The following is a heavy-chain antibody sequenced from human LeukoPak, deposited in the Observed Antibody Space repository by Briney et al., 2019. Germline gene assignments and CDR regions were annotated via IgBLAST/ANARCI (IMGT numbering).Heavy chain of an antibody. J-gene: IGHJ4*02. Sequence: GRSLRLSCAASGFTFDDYAMHWVRQAPGKGLEWVLGISWNSGSVAYADSVKGRFTISRDNAKNSLYLQMNSLRAEDTALYYCAKDIDSRDFEYFDYWGQGTLVTVSS. CDR1: GFTFDDYA. CDR3: AKDIDSRDFEYFDY. V-gene: IGHV3-9*01. CDR2: ISWNSGSV. D-gene: IGHD3-3*01.